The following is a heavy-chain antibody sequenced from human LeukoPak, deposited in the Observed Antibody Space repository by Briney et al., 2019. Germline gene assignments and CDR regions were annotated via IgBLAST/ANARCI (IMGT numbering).Heavy chain of an antibody. CDR2: IIPILGIA. CDR1: GGTFSSYA. Sequence: SVTVSCKASGGTFSSYAISWVRQAPGQGLEWMGRIIPILGIANYAQKFQGRVTITADKSTSTAYMELSSLRSEDTAVYYCASTYGSGSYADEWGQGTLVTVSS. D-gene: IGHD3-10*01. J-gene: IGHJ4*02. V-gene: IGHV1-69*04. CDR3: ASTYGSGSYADE.